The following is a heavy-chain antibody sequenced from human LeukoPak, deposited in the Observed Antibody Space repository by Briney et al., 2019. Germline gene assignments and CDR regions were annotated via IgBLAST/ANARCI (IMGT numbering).Heavy chain of an antibody. Sequence: PGGSLRLSCAASGFTFSDYYMRWIRQAPGKGLEWVSYISSSGSTIYYADSVKGRFTISRDNAKNSLYLQMNSLRAEDTAVYYCASPTPSGYSSSWYTRPEYFRHWGQGTLVTVSS. D-gene: IGHD6-13*01. J-gene: IGHJ1*01. CDR2: ISSSGSTI. CDR3: ASPTPSGYSSSWYTRPEYFRH. CDR1: GFTFSDYY. V-gene: IGHV3-11*01.